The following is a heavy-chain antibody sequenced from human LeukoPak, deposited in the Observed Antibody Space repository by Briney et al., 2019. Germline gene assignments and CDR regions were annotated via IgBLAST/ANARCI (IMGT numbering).Heavy chain of an antibody. V-gene: IGHV4-39*07. J-gene: IGHJ4*02. Sequence: SETLSRTCTVSSGSISRSSHYWGWIRQSPGKGLEYIGSVYYNGGTRYNPSLKSRVTISVDTSKNQFSLKLSSVTAADTAVYYCAGFSRHRSSSWYFDGSFDYWGQGTLVTVSS. CDR1: SGSISRSSHY. CDR3: AGFSRHRSSSWYFDGSFDY. CDR2: VYYNGGT. D-gene: IGHD6-13*01.